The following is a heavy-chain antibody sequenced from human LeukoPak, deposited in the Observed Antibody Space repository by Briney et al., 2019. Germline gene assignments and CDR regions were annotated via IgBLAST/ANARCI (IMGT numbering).Heavy chain of an antibody. CDR3: ARVILGWSQWFYYYYYMDV. CDR1: GYSLSSGYY. V-gene: IGHV4-38-2*02. D-gene: IGHD3-3*01. CDR2: IYPSGST. Sequence: SETLSLTCTVSGYSLSSGYYWGWVRQPPRKGAEWVGGIYPSGSTYYNPSLKSRVTISVDTSKNQFSLKLSSVTAADTAVYYCARVILGWSQWFYYYYYMDVWGKGTTVTVSS. J-gene: IGHJ6*03.